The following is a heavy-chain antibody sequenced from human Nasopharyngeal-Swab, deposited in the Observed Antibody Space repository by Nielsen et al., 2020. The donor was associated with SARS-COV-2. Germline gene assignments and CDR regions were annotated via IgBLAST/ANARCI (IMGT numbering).Heavy chain of an antibody. D-gene: IGHD5-12*01. J-gene: IGHJ4*02. V-gene: IGHV4-61*01. CDR3: ARVLRPNEGVATTSLYYFDY. Sequence: SETLSLTCTVSGGSVSSGSYYWSWIRQPPGKGLEWIGYIYYSGSTNYNPSLKSRVTISVDTSKNQFSLKLSSVTAADTAVYYCARVLRPNEGVATTSLYYFDYWGQGTLVTVSS. CDR1: GGSVSSGSYY. CDR2: IYYSGST.